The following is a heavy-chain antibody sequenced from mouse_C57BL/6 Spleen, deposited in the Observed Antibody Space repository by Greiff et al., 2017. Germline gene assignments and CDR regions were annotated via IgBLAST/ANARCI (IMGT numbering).Heavy chain of an antibody. D-gene: IGHD2-5*01. CDR3: AREGYYSNYAMGY. J-gene: IGHJ4*01. Sequence: ESGPGLVKPSQSLSLTCSVTGYSITSGYYWNWIRQFPGNKLEWMGYISYDGSNNYNPSLKNRISITRDTSKNQFFLKLNSLTTEDTATYYCAREGYYSNYAMGYWGQGTSVTVSS. V-gene: IGHV3-6*01. CDR2: ISYDGSN. CDR1: GYSITSGYY.